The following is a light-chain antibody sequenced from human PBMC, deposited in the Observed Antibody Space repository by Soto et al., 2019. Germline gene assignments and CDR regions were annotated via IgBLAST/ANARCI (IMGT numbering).Light chain of an antibody. V-gene: IGKV3-15*01. CDR2: GAS. J-gene: IGKJ4*01. CDR1: QGVSRK. Sequence: DIVMTQSPATLSVAPGERVTFSCRASQGVSRKLAWYQHKPGQAPRLLLSGASTGATGIPARFSGSGSGTEFTLTISSLQSEDCAIYYCQQYHTWPITFGGGTKV. CDR3: QQYHTWPIT.